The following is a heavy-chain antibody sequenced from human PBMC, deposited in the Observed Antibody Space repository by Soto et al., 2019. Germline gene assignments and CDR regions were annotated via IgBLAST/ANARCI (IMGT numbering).Heavy chain of an antibody. J-gene: IGHJ4*02. V-gene: IGHV1-69*06. CDR2: IIPIFGTA. D-gene: IGHD5-12*01. CDR3: VSSGDGYNPEYYFDY. Sequence: QVQLVQSGAEVKKPGSSVKVSCKASGGTFSSYAISWVRQAPGQGLEWMGGIIPIFGTANYAQKFQGRVTITADKSTSTAYMELSSLRSEDTAVYYCVSSGDGYNPEYYFDYWGQGTLVTVSS. CDR1: GGTFSSYA.